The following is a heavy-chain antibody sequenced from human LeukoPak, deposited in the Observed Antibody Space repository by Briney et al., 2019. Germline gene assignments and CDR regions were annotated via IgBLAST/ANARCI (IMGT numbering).Heavy chain of an antibody. J-gene: IGHJ4*02. CDR2: IYIDGTGI. V-gene: IGHV3-74*01. D-gene: IGHD5-24*01. CDR1: GFTFSKYW. Sequence: GGPLRLSCAASGFTFSKYWMHWVRQAPGKGLVWVSRIYIDGTGIVYAGSVKGRFIISRDNAKNTLYLQMNSLRAEDTAVYYCARDVRDGYNYYFDYWGQGTLVTVSS. CDR3: ARDVRDGYNYYFDY.